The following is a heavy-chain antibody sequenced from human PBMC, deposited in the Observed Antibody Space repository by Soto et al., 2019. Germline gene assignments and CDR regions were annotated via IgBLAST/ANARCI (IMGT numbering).Heavy chain of an antibody. V-gene: IGHV1-18*01. Sequence: QVPLVQSGAEVKKPGASVKVSCKASGYTFTSYGISWVRQAPGQGLEWMGWISTYNGNTNYAQKLQGRVTMTTDTSTSTAYMELRSLRSDDTAVYYCARGGYDFWSGYYLEFDYWGQGTLVTVSS. CDR3: ARGGYDFWSGYYLEFDY. J-gene: IGHJ4*02. CDR1: GYTFTSYG. D-gene: IGHD3-3*01. CDR2: ISTYNGNT.